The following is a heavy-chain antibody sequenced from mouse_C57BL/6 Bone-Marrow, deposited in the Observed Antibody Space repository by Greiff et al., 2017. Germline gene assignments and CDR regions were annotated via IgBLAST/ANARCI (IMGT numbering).Heavy chain of an antibody. CDR1: GFTFSDYG. V-gene: IGHV5-17*01. Sequence: DVMLVESGGGLVKPGGSLKLSCAASGFTFSDYGMHWVRQAPEKGLEWVAYISSGSSTIYYADTVKGRFTISRDNATNTLFLQMTSLRSEDTAMYYCARFLFDYWGQGTTLTVSS. J-gene: IGHJ2*01. CDR3: ARFLFDY. CDR2: ISSGSSTI.